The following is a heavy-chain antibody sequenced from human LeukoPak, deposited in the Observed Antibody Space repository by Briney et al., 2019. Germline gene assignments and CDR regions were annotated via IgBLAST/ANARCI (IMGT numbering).Heavy chain of an antibody. CDR1: GGSISSYY. CDR2: IHYSGSGST. D-gene: IGHD1-1*01. J-gene: IGHJ5*02. Sequence: SETLSLTCSVSGGSISSYYWSWIRQPPGKGLEWIGYIHYSGSGSTNYNPSLKSRVTISVDTSKNQFSLKLFSVTAADTAVFYCARVSANRNGNWFDPWGQGTLVTVSS. V-gene: IGHV4-59*01. CDR3: ARVSANRNGNWFDP.